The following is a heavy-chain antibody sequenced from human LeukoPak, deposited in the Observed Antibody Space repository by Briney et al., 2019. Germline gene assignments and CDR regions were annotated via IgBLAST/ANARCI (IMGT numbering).Heavy chain of an antibody. V-gene: IGHV3-74*01. CDR1: GFTFSDYW. D-gene: IGHD3-10*02. Sequence: GGSLTLSCAASGFTFSDYWMHWVRQAPGKGLVWVSRISSDGSRVTYADSVKGRFTISRDNAKNSLYLQMNSLRAEDTAVYYCAELGITMIGGVWGKGTMVTISS. J-gene: IGHJ6*04. CDR2: ISSDGSRV. CDR3: AELGITMIGGV.